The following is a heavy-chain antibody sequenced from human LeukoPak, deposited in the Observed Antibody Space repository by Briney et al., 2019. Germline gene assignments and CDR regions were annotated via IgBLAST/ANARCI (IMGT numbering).Heavy chain of an antibody. CDR3: ARFGGTDGFFDI. D-gene: IGHD3-10*01. CDR2: IGTAGDT. J-gene: IGHJ3*02. CDR1: GFTFTNYD. V-gene: IGHV3-13*04. Sequence: GGSLRLSCAASGFTFTNYDMHWVRQATGKGLEWVSSIGTAGDTYYLGSVKGRFTISGENAKNSLFLQMDSLRAGDTAIYYCARFGGTDGFFDIWGQGTMVTVSS.